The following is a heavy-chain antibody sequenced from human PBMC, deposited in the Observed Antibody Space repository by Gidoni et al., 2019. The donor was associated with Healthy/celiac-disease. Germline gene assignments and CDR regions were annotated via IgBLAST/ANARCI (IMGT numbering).Heavy chain of an antibody. J-gene: IGHJ4*02. CDR1: GFTFSSYA. D-gene: IGHD3-10*01. Sequence: QVQLVESGVGVVQPGRSLRLSCAASGFTFSSYAMHWVRQAPGKGLEWVAVISYDGSNKYYADSVKGRFTISRDNSKNTLYLQMNSLRAEDTAVYYCARDLDYYGSGIWGQGTLVTVSS. V-gene: IGHV3-30*01. CDR3: ARDLDYYGSGI. CDR2: ISYDGSNK.